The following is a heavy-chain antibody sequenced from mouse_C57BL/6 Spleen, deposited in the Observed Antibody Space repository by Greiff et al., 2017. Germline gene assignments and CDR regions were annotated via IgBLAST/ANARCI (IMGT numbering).Heavy chain of an antibody. J-gene: IGHJ2*01. V-gene: IGHV1-80*01. D-gene: IGHD1-1*01. CDR2: IYPGDGDT. Sequence: VQLQQSGAELVKPGASVKISCKASGYAFSSYWMNWVKQRPGKGLEWIGQIYPGDGDTNYNGKFKGKATLTADKSSSTAYMQLSSLTSEDSAVYFCARKGEDYSYYFDYWGQGTTLTVSS. CDR3: ARKGEDYSYYFDY. CDR1: GYAFSSYW.